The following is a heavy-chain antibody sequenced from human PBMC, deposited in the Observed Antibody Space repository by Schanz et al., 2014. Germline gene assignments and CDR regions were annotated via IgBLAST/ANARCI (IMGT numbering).Heavy chain of an antibody. D-gene: IGHD6-6*01. CDR1: GFTFSVYW. CDR3: ATSYSSSSYFYVMDV. J-gene: IGHJ6*02. Sequence: EVQLVESGGGLVQPGGSLRLSCAASGFTFSVYWMHWVRQPPGEGLVSVSRISGDGTTTSYADSVKGRFTISRDNAKNSLFLQMNSLRAEDTAIYYCATSYSSSSYFYVMDVWGQGTTVTVSS. CDR2: ISGDGTTT. V-gene: IGHV3-74*01.